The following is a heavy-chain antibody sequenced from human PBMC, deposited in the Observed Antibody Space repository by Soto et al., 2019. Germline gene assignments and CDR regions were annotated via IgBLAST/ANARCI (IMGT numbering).Heavy chain of an antibody. CDR1: GLTFSSYA. CDR3: AKNQERELPRVIDF. CDR2: MSGSSSTT. V-gene: IGHV3-23*01. Sequence: GGSLRLSCATSGLTFSSYAMSWVRQAPGGGLEWVSSMSGSSSTTYYADSVRGRFTISRDRSKNTLYLQMSSLRAEDTALYYCAKNQERELPRVIDFWGQGTLVTVSS. J-gene: IGHJ4*02. D-gene: IGHD1-7*01.